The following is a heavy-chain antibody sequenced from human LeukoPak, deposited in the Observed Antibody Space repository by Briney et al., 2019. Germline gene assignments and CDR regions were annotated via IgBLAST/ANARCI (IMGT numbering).Heavy chain of an antibody. V-gene: IGHV3-23*01. Sequence: TGGSLRLSCAASTFIFSDYAMTWVRQAPGKGLEWVSTISCGGDATYYAHSVKGRFAVSRDNSKKTLYLQLNSLRAEDTAVYYCTRDQRKYCSRTTCFVFDIWGQGTVVSVSS. J-gene: IGHJ3*02. D-gene: IGHD2-2*01. CDR1: TFIFSDYA. CDR3: TRDQRKYCSRTTCFVFDI. CDR2: ISCGGDAT.